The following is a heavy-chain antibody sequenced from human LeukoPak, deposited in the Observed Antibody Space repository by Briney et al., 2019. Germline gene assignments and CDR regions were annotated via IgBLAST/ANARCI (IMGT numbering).Heavy chain of an antibody. V-gene: IGHV1-18*04. CDR3: ARSYYDSSGYWNKDYFDY. CDR1: GYTFTGYY. D-gene: IGHD3-22*01. Sequence: ASVKVSCKASGYTFTGYYMHWVRQAPGQGLEWMGWISAYNGNTNYAQKLQGRVTMTTDTSTSTAYMELRSLRSDDTAVYYCARSYYDSSGYWNKDYFDYWGQGTLVTVSS. CDR2: ISAYNGNT. J-gene: IGHJ4*02.